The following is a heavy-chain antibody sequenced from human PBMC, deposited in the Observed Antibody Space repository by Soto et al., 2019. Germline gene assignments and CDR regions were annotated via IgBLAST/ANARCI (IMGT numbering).Heavy chain of an antibody. CDR1: GYTFIRYG. CDR3: ARGGYYDNVWGKLSHYGLDV. Sequence: QVQLVQSASEVMKPRASVKVSCKASGYTFIRYGITWVRQAPGQRLEWMGWISPYNDQTIYAQKLQGRVTMTADTSTRTVYMQLRSLKSDDTAVYYCARGGYYDNVWGKLSHYGLDVWGQGTSVTVSS. J-gene: IGHJ6*02. D-gene: IGHD3-16*01. V-gene: IGHV1-18*01. CDR2: ISPYNDQT.